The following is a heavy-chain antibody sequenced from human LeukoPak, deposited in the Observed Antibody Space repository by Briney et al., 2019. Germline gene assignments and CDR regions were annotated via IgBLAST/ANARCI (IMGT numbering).Heavy chain of an antibody. CDR3: ARGPYYYDSSGYWGFDY. CDR2: ISSSSSTI. J-gene: IGHJ4*02. D-gene: IGHD3-22*01. V-gene: IGHV3-48*01. Sequence: GGSLRLSCAPSGFTFSSYSMNWVRQAPGKGLEWVSYISSSSSTIYYADSVKGLFTISRDNAKNSLYLQMNRLRAEDTAVYYCARGPYYYDSSGYWGFDYWGQGTLVTVSS. CDR1: GFTFSSYS.